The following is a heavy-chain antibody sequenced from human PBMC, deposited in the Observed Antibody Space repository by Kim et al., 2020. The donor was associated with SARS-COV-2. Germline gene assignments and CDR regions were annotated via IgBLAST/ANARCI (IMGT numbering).Heavy chain of an antibody. J-gene: IGHJ4*02. V-gene: IGHV3-11*04. CDR2: ISSSGSTI. CDR1: GFTFSDYY. Sequence: GGSLRLSCAASGFTFSDYYMSWIRQAPGKGLEWVSYISSSGSTIYYADSVKGRFTISRDNAKNSLYLQMNSLRAEDTAVYYCARGNDYDSSGVYYFDYWGQGTLVTDSS. CDR3: ARGNDYDSSGVYYFDY. D-gene: IGHD3-22*01.